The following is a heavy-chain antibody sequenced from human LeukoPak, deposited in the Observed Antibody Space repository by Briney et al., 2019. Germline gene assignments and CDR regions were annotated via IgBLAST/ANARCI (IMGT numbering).Heavy chain of an antibody. D-gene: IGHD2-2*01. CDR3: AIGIGYCSSTRCYEFDY. CDR1: GGSFSGYY. Sequence: SETLSLTCAVYGGSFSGYYWSWIRQPPGKGLEWIGEINHSGSTNYNPSLKSRVTISVDTSKNQFSLKLSSVTAADTAVYYCAIGIGYCSSTRCYEFDYWGQGTLVTVSS. CDR2: INHSGST. V-gene: IGHV4-34*01. J-gene: IGHJ4*02.